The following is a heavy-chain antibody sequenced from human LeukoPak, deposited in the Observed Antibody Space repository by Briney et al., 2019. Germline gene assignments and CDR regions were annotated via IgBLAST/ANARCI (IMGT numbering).Heavy chain of an antibody. J-gene: IGHJ4*02. D-gene: IGHD3-10*01. CDR3: AKLDYYGSGSYLPPFDY. V-gene: IGHV3-43*02. CDR1: GFTFDDYA. Sequence: GGSLRLSCAASGFTFDDYAMHWVRQAPGKGLEWVSLISGDGGSTYYADSLKGRFTISRDNSKNPLYLQMNSLRTEDTALYYCAKLDYYGSGSYLPPFDYWGQGTLVTVSS. CDR2: ISGDGGST.